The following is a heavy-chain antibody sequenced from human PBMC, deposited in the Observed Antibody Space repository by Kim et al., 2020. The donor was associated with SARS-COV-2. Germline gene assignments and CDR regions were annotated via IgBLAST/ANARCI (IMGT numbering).Heavy chain of an antibody. Sequence: SVKVSCKASGGTFSSYAISWVRQAPGQGLEWMGGIIPIFGTANYAQKFQGRVTITADESTSTAYMELSSLRSEDTAVYYCARAGVNTAMVNYWGQGTLVTVSS. CDR3: ARAGVNTAMVNY. D-gene: IGHD5-18*01. CDR2: IIPIFGTA. V-gene: IGHV1-69*13. CDR1: GGTFSSYA. J-gene: IGHJ4*02.